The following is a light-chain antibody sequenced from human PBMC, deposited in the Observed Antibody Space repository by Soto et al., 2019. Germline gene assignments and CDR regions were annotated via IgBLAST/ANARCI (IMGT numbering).Light chain of an antibody. CDR1: QSVSNY. J-gene: IGKJ4*01. V-gene: IGKV3-11*01. Sequence: EIVLTQSPATLSLSPGEGATLSCRASQSVSNYLAWYQQKPGQAPRLLIFAASKRATGIPARFSGSGSGTYFTLTISSLEPEDFAVYYCQQRSNWPLTFGGGTKVEIK. CDR3: QQRSNWPLT. CDR2: AAS.